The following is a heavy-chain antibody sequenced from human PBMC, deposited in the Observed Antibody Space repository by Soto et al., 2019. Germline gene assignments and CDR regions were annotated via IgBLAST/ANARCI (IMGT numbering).Heavy chain of an antibody. CDR2: ISSSSSTI. D-gene: IGHD3-10*01. J-gene: IGHJ4*02. CDR1: GFTFSSYS. CDR3: ARDQVSDITMVRGVMKWFDY. Sequence: GGSLRLSCAASGFTFSSYSMNWVRQAPGKGLEWVSYISSSSSTIYYADSVKGRFTISRDNAKNSLYLQMNSLRAEDTAVYYCARDQVSDITMVRGVMKWFDYWGQGTLVTVSS. V-gene: IGHV3-48*04.